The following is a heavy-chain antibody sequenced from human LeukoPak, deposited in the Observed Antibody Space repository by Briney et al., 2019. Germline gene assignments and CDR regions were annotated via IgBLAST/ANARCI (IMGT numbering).Heavy chain of an antibody. J-gene: IGHJ4*02. CDR2: IIPIFGTA. V-gene: IGHV1-69*05. CDR1: GGTFIIYA. D-gene: IGHD5-18*01. Sequence: GASVKVSSTASGGTFIIYAISWVRQAPGQGLEWMGGIIPIFGTANYAQKFQGRVTITTDESTSTAYMELSSLRSEDTAVYYCARGGIQLGVFDYWGQGTLVTVSS. CDR3: ARGGIQLGVFDY.